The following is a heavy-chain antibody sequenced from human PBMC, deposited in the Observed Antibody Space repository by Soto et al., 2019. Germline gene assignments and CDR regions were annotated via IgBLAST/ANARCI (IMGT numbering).Heavy chain of an antibody. CDR2: IYWNDDK. CDR1: GFSLITSGVG. D-gene: IGHD3-3*01. J-gene: IGHJ5*02. Sequence: CGRTLANPTRTLPLTCTFSGFSLITSGVGVGWISKKQGSDMEWLALIYWNDDKRYSPSLKSRLTITKDTSKNQVVLTMTNMDPVDTATYYCAHSLANYDFWSGYLRGWFDPWGQGTLVTVS. V-gene: IGHV2-5*01. CDR3: AHSLANYDFWSGYLRGWFDP.